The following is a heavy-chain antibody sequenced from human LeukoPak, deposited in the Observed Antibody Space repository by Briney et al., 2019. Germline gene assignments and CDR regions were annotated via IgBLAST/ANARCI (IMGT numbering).Heavy chain of an antibody. D-gene: IGHD5-24*01. Sequence: GGSLRLSCVGSGFTFRSHCVNWVRQSPGKGLEWVANIKPDGIDKYYVDSARGRFTVSRDNAKHSAFLQMNSLRAEDTAIYYCATISAQTFDIWGQGTLVSVSS. CDR1: GFTFRSHC. J-gene: IGHJ3*02. V-gene: IGHV3-7*01. CDR3: ATISAQTFDI. CDR2: IKPDGIDK.